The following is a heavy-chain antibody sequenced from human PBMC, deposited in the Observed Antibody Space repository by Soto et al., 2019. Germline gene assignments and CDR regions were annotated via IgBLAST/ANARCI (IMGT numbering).Heavy chain of an antibody. V-gene: IGHV4-61*01. Sequence: SETLSLTCTVSGGSVSSGSYYWSWIRQPPGKGLEWIGYIYYSGSTNYNPSLKSRVTISVDTSKNQFSLKLSSVTAADTAVYYCASICRECYYYGMDVWGQGTTVTVSS. CDR1: GGSVSSGSYY. CDR2: IYYSGST. J-gene: IGHJ6*02. D-gene: IGHD3-10*01. CDR3: ASICRECYYYGMDV.